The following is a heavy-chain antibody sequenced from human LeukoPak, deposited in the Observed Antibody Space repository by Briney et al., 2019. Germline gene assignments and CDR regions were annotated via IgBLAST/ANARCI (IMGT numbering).Heavy chain of an antibody. J-gene: IGHJ5*01. V-gene: IGHV1-69*05. D-gene: IGHD5-12*01. CDR2: ITVMSGTA. CDR1: GGTFSSYA. CDR3: ATELRGYSFGYDS. Sequence: SVKVSCKASGGTFSSYAIAWVRQAPGQGLEWMGRITVMSGTANYAQKFQDRVTITTDESTRTAYTEVSSLRSEDTAVYFCATELRGYSFGYDSWGQGTLVTVSS.